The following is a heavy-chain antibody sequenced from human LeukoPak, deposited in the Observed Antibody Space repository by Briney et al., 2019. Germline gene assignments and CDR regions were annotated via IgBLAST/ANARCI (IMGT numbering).Heavy chain of an antibody. CDR1: GGSISSYY. J-gene: IGHJ4*02. V-gene: IGHV4-59*01. CDR2: IYYTGST. Sequence: SETLSLTCTVSGGSISSYYWSWIRQSPGKGLESLGYIYYTGSTNYNPSLKSRVTMSVDTSRNQFFLRLSSVTAADTAVYYCARGWYWGQGTLVTVSS. D-gene: IGHD2-15*01. CDR3: ARGWY.